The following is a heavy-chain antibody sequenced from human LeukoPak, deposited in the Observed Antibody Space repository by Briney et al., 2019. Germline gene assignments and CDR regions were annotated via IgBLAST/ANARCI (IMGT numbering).Heavy chain of an antibody. J-gene: IGHJ3*02. CDR2: ISAYNGNT. CDR1: GYTLTELS. Sequence: GASVKVSCKVSGYTLTELSMHWVRQAPGKGLEWMGWISAYNGNTSYAQKLQGRVTMTTDTSTSTAYMELRSLRSDDTAVYYCARSNYEGATHRDAFDIWGQGTMVTVSS. CDR3: ARSNYEGATHRDAFDI. V-gene: IGHV1-18*01. D-gene: IGHD1-26*01.